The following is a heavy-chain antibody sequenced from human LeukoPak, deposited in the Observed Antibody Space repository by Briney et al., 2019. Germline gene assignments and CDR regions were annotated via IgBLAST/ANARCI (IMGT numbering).Heavy chain of an antibody. CDR2: IFSGGST. CDR1: GFTFSTNY. Sequence: PGGSLRLSCVASGFTFSTNYMNWVRQAPGKGLEWVSVIFSGGSTYYADSAKGRFTISRDNSKNTLYLQMNSLRAEDTAVYYCAREGRKYGSGSLYYFDYWGQGTLVTVSS. V-gene: IGHV3-66*01. J-gene: IGHJ4*02. D-gene: IGHD3-10*01. CDR3: AREGRKYGSGSLYYFDY.